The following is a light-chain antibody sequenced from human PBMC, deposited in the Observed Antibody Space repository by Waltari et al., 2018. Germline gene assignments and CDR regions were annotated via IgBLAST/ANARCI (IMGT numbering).Light chain of an antibody. CDR3: QTWGTGTVV. J-gene: IGLJ2*01. CDR2: VNSDGTH. CDR1: RGHSTYT. V-gene: IGLV4-69*01. Sequence: QLVLTQSPSASASLGASVKLTCPLSRGHSTYTLAWHHQQPEKGPRYLMSVNSDGTHSKGDGIPDRFSGSTSGGERHLTISSLQSEDEADYYCQTWGTGTVVFGGGTKLTVL.